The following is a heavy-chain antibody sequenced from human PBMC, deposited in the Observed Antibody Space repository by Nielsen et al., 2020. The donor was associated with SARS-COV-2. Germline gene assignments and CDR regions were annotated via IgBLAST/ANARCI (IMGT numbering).Heavy chain of an antibody. CDR3: AREDVVVPAAGDY. CDR2: INAGNGNT. CDR1: GYTFTSYA. J-gene: IGHJ4*02. D-gene: IGHD2-2*01. Sequence: ASVKASCKASGYTFTSYAMHWVRQAPGQRLEWMGWINAGNGNTKYSQKFQGRVTITRDTSASTAYMELSSLRSEDTAVYYCAREDVVVPAAGDYWGQGTLVTVSS. V-gene: IGHV1-3*01.